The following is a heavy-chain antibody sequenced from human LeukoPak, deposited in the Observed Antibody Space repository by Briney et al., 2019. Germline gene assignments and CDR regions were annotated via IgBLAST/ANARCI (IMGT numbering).Heavy chain of an antibody. Sequence: NPSQTLSLTCAVSGGSISSGGYSWSWIRQPPGKGLEWIGYIYHSGSTYYNPSLKSRVTISVDTSKNQFSLKLSSVTAADTAVYYCANGMTGRRLGEAFDIWGQGTMVTVSS. CDR2: IYHSGST. J-gene: IGHJ3*02. D-gene: IGHD3-9*01. CDR1: GGSISSGGYS. CDR3: ANGMTGRRLGEAFDI. V-gene: IGHV4-30-2*01.